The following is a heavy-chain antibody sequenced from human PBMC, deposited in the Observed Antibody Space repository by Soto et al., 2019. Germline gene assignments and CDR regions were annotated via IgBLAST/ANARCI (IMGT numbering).Heavy chain of an antibody. Sequence: EVQLVESGGGLVQPGGSLRLSCAASGFTFSYYSMSWVRQAPGKGLAWVSYISSTSNTIYYADSVKGRFTISRDNAKNSLYLHMNGLSAEDTAVYYCARDRGCSGGICYRDLGYWGQGTLVTVSS. V-gene: IGHV3-48*01. CDR1: GFTFSYYS. CDR2: ISSTSNTI. J-gene: IGHJ4*02. D-gene: IGHD2-15*01. CDR3: ARDRGCSGGICYRDLGY.